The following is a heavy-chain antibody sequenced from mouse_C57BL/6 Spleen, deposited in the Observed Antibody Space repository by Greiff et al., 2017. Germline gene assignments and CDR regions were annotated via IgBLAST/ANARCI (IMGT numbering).Heavy chain of an antibody. D-gene: IGHD4-1*01. Sequence: EVKLMESGGGLVQPGGSLKLSCAASGFTFSDYYMYWVRQTPEKRLEWVAYISNGGGSTYYPDTVKGRFTISRDNAKNTLYLQMSRLKSEDTAMYYCATQSLGAMDYWGQGTSVTVSS. CDR3: ATQSLGAMDY. J-gene: IGHJ4*01. CDR2: ISNGGGST. CDR1: GFTFSDYY. V-gene: IGHV5-12*01.